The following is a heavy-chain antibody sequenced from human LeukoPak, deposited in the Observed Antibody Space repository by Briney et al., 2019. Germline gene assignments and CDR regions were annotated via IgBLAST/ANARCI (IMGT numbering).Heavy chain of an antibody. D-gene: IGHD1-26*01. V-gene: IGHV3-53*01. CDR2: IYSGGST. J-gene: IGHJ4*02. Sequence: GGSLRLSCAASGFTVSSNYMSWVRQAPGKGLEWVSVIYSGGSTYYADSVKGRFTISIDNSKNTLYLQMNSLRAEDTAVYYCARGGGPGGSYYYFDYWGQGTLVTVSS. CDR1: GFTVSSNY. CDR3: ARGGGPGGSYYYFDY.